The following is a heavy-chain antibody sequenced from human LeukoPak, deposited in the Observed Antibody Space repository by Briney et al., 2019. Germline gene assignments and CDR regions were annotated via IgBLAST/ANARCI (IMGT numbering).Heavy chain of an antibody. V-gene: IGHV3-74*01. J-gene: IGHJ4*02. Sequence: GGSLRLSCAASGFTFSSYWMHWVRQAPGKGLVWVSRINTDGSSTSYADSVKGRFTISRDNAKNTLYLQMNSPRAEDTAVYYCARSGTSLSWLRHYWGQGTLVTVSS. D-gene: IGHD5-12*01. CDR3: ARSGTSLSWLRHY. CDR1: GFTFSSYW. CDR2: INTDGSST.